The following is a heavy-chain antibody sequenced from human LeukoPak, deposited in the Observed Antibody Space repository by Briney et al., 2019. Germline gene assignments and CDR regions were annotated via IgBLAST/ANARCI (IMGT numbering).Heavy chain of an antibody. CDR3: ARDQYYYDSSGYYRPDAFDI. J-gene: IGHJ3*02. Sequence: PGGSLRLSCAASGFTFSSYSMNWVRQAPGKGLEWVSSISSSSSYIYYADSVKGRFTISRDNAKNSLYLQMNSLRAEDTAVYYCARDQYYYDSSGYYRPDAFDIWGQGTMVTVSS. D-gene: IGHD3-22*01. CDR2: ISSSSSYI. CDR1: GFTFSSYS. V-gene: IGHV3-21*01.